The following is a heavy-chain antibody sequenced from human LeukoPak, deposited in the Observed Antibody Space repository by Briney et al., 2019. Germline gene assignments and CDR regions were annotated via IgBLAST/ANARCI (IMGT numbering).Heavy chain of an antibody. Sequence: PSETLSLTCTVSGGSISNYYWSWIRQPPGKGLEWIGYITYSGSTDNNPSLKSRVTISVDASKNQFSLKLTSVTAADTAVYYCVRHTTSGWYQVVYWGQGTLVTVSS. CDR2: ITYSGST. CDR3: VRHTTSGWYQVVY. J-gene: IGHJ4*02. V-gene: IGHV4-59*01. CDR1: GGSISNYY. D-gene: IGHD6-19*01.